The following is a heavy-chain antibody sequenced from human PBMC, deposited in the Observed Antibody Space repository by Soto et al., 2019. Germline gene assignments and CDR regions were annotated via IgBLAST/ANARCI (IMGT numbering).Heavy chain of an antibody. D-gene: IGHD3-3*02. V-gene: IGHV1-69*12. Sequence: QVQLVQSGAEVKKPGSSVRVSCKTSGGTFRTSAISWVRQAPGQGLEWMGGIMPVFPTPDYAQKFQGRVTVTADESTSTAYMELSSLRPEDTAVYDCARDKDRQQLGGNYYYIMDVWGQGTRVTVSS. CDR2: IMPVFPTP. J-gene: IGHJ6*02. CDR3: ARDKDRQQLGGNYYYIMDV. CDR1: GGTFRTSA.